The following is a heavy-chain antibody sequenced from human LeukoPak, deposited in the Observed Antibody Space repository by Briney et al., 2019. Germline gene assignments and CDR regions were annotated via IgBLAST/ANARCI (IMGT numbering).Heavy chain of an antibody. CDR2: IYYSGST. CDR1: GGSISSGDYY. J-gene: IGHJ6*04. V-gene: IGHV4-30-4*01. D-gene: IGHD3-10*01. CDR3: ARVDYGSGSPPLYGMDV. Sequence: SETLSLTCTVSGGSISSGDYYWSWIRQPPGKGLEWIGYIYYSGSTYYNPSLKSRVTISVDTSKNQFSLKLSSVTAADTAVYYCARVDYGSGSPPLYGMDVWGKGTTVTVSS.